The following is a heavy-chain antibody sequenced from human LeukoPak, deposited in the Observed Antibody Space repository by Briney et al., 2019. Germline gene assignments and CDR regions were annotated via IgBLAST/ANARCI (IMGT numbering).Heavy chain of an antibody. CDR1: GYSFTSYW. CDR3: ARLPLYCSGGSCYRDY. Sequence: GEPLKISCKGSGYSFTSYWISWVRQMPGKSLEWMGRIDPSDSYTNYSPSFQGHVTISADKSISTAYLQWSSLKASDTAMYYCARLPLYCSGGSCYRDYWGQGTLVTVSS. CDR2: IDPSDSYT. D-gene: IGHD2-15*01. J-gene: IGHJ4*02. V-gene: IGHV5-10-1*01.